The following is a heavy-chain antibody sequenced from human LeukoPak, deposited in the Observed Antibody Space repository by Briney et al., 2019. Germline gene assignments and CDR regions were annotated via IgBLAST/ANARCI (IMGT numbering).Heavy chain of an antibody. CDR2: ISSSSSYI. Sequence: GGSLRLSCAASGFTFSSYAMSWVRQAPGKGLEWVSSISSSSSYIYYADSVKGRFTISRDNAKNSLYLQMNSLRAEDTAVYYCARRYCSGGSCYSRPFDYWGQGTLVTVSS. D-gene: IGHD2-15*01. J-gene: IGHJ4*02. V-gene: IGHV3-21*01. CDR3: ARRYCSGGSCYSRPFDY. CDR1: GFTFSSYA.